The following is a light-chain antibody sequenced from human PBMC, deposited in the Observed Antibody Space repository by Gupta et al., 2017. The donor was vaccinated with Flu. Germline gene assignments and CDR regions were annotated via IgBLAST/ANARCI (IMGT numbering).Light chain of an antibody. J-gene: IGKJ4*01. CDR1: QSVSSN. Sequence: PAILSVSPGERATLSCRASQSVSSNLAWYQQKPGQAPRLLIYGASTRATGIPASFSGSGSGTEFTLTISSLQSEDFAVYYCQQDKNWPLTFGGGTKVEIK. CDR3: QQDKNWPLT. V-gene: IGKV3-15*01. CDR2: GAS.